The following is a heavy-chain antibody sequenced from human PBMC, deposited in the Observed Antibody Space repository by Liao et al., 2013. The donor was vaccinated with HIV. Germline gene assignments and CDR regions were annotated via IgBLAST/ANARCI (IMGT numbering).Heavy chain of an antibody. CDR2: INHRGST. V-gene: IGHV4-34*09. CDR1: GGSFSGYY. J-gene: IGHJ3*02. Sequence: QVQLQESGPGLVKPSQTLSLTCAVYGGSFSGYYWSWIRQPPGKGLEWIGKINHRGSTNYNPSLKSRVTISVDTSMNQFSLKVSSVTAADTAVYYCARGAGYSYGRRMDIWGQGTMVTVSS. D-gene: IGHD5-18*01. CDR3: ARGAGYSYGRRMDI.